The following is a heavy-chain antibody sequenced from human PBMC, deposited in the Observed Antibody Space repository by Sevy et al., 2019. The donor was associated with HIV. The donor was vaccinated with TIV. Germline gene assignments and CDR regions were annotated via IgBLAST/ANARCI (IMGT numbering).Heavy chain of an antibody. CDR2: TSARDSST. CDR3: ARAPDPSCRSTRCYYFDY. V-gene: IGHV3-23*01. J-gene: IGHJ4*02. CDR1: GFTFSSYA. Sequence: GGSQRLSCVASGFTFSSYAVSWVRQAPGKGLEWVAATSARDSSTYHADSVRGRFTISRDNSKNTLYLQMNSLRAEDTAVYYCARAPDPSCRSTRCYYFDYWGQGTLVTVSS. D-gene: IGHD2-2*01.